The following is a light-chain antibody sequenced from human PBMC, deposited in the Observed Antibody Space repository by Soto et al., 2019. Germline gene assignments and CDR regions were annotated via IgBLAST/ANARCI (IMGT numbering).Light chain of an antibody. Sequence: QSALAQPASVSGPPGQSITISCTGTGNYIANYNFVSWYQHHPGKAPKLMIYEVSNRPSGVSDRFSGSKSGNTASLTISGLQAEDEADYYCSSYVTTNARVFGTGTKVTVL. CDR1: GNYIANYNF. V-gene: IGLV2-14*01. CDR3: SSYVTTNARV. CDR2: EVS. J-gene: IGLJ1*01.